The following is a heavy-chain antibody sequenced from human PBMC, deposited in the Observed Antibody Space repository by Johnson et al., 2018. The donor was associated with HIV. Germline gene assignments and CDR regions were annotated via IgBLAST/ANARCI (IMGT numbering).Heavy chain of an antibody. Sequence: VQLVESGGGLIQPRGSLRLSCAASGFTVSSNYMSWVRQAPGKGLEWVSVIYSGGSTYYAASVKGRSTISRDNSTNTLYLQMNRLSAEDTAVYYCASSSPRDAFDIWGQGTMVTVSS. CDR3: ASSSPRDAFDI. J-gene: IGHJ3*02. V-gene: IGHV3-53*01. CDR2: IYSGGST. CDR1: GFTVSSNY.